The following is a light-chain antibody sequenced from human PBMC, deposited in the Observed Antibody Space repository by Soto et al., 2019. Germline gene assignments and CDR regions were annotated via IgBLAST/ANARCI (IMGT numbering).Light chain of an antibody. J-gene: IGLJ2*01. Sequence: QAVVTQPPSASGTPGQRVTISCSGSSSNIGSNYVYWYQQLPGTAPKLLIYRSNQRPSGVPDRFSGSKSGTSASLAISGLRSEDEADYYCAAWDDSLSGGVFGGGTQLTVL. CDR2: RSN. V-gene: IGLV1-47*01. CDR1: SSNIGSNY. CDR3: AAWDDSLSGGV.